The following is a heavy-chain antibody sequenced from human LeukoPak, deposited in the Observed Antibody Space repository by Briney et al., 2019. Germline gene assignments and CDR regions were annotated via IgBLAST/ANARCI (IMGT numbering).Heavy chain of an antibody. CDR1: GFTFSSYW. V-gene: IGHV3-74*01. CDR3: ARDLSGVAGYTYGRGIDY. CDR2: INSDGSSA. J-gene: IGHJ4*02. D-gene: IGHD5-18*01. Sequence: PGGSLRLTCAASGFTFSSYWMHWVRQAPGKGLVWVSRINSDGSSANYADSVKGRFTISRDNAKNTVYVQMSSLRAEDTAVYYCARDLSGVAGYTYGRGIDYWGQGTLVTVSS.